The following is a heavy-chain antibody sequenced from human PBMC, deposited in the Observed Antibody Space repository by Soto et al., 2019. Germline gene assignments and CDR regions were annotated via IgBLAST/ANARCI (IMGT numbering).Heavy chain of an antibody. CDR3: AKGVSYYSYYGMDV. V-gene: IGHV3-23*01. CDR1: GFSFSSYA. J-gene: IGHJ6*02. CDR2: ISGSGGNT. Sequence: EVQLLDSGGGLVQPGGSLRLSCAVSGFSFSSYAMSWVRQAPGKGLEWVSTISGSGGNTYYADSVKGRFTISRDNSKNTLYLQMNSLRVEDTAVYYCAKGVSYYSYYGMDVWGQGTTVTVSS.